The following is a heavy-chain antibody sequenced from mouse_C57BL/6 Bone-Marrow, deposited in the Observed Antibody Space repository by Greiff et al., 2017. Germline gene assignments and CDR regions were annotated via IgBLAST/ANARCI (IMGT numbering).Heavy chain of an antibody. D-gene: IGHD1-1*01. Sequence: QVQLQQPGPELVKPGASVKISCKASGYSFTSYYIHWVKQRPGQGLEWIGWIYPGSGNTKYNEKFKGKATLTADTSSSTAYMQLSSLTSEDSAVYYCERISTTGEGYFDVWGTGTTVTVSS. CDR1: GYSFTSYY. CDR2: IYPGSGNT. V-gene: IGHV1-66*01. CDR3: ERISTTGEGYFDV. J-gene: IGHJ1*03.